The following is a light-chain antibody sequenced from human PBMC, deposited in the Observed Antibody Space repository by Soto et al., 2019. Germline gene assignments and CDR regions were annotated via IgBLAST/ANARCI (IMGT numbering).Light chain of an antibody. Sequence: DIQMTQSPSTLSGSVGDRVTITCRASQTISSWLAWYQQKPGKAPKLLIYKASTLKSGVPSRFSGSGSGTEFPLTISSLQPDDFATYYCQHYNSYSEAFGKGTNVELK. J-gene: IGKJ1*01. V-gene: IGKV1-5*03. CDR2: KAS. CDR1: QTISSW. CDR3: QHYNSYSEA.